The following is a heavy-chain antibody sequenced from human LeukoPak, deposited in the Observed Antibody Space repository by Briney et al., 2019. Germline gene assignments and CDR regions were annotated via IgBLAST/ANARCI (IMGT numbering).Heavy chain of an antibody. Sequence: SETLSLTCTVSGGSISNYYWAWIRHPAGQGLEWIGRLYVGRNADHNSSLKSRVTMSVDSSKNEFSLRLRSVTAADTVVYYCAREHKDYDGDGYYYDNWGQGTLVTVSS. J-gene: IGHJ4*02. CDR3: AREHKDYDGDGYYYDN. CDR2: LYVGRNA. CDR1: GGSISNYY. V-gene: IGHV4-4*07. D-gene: IGHD3-22*01.